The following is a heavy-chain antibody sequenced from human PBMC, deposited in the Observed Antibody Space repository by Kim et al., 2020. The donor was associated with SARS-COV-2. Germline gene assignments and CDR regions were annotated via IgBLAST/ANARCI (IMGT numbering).Heavy chain of an antibody. CDR2: INTNTGNP. CDR3: ARDKQQHADWYFDL. Sequence: ASVKVSCKASGYTFTSYAMNWVRQAPGQGLEWMGWINTNTGNPTYAQGFTGRFVFSLDTSVSTAYLQISSLKAEDTAVYYCARDKQQHADWYFDLWGRGTLVTVSS. V-gene: IGHV7-4-1*02. D-gene: IGHD6-13*01. CDR1: GYTFTSYA. J-gene: IGHJ2*01.